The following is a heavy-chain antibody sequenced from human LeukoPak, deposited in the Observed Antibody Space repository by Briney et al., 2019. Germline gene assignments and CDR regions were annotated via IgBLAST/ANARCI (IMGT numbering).Heavy chain of an antibody. J-gene: IGHJ4*02. Sequence: PSETLSLTCAVYGGSFSDYDWSWIRQPPGKGLEWIGEINHSGSTNYNPSLKSRVTISVDTSKNRFSLKLSSVTAADTAVYYCARVWRYCISTSCPGPLAYWGQATLVTVSS. CDR3: ARVWRYCISTSCPGPLAY. CDR2: INHSGST. D-gene: IGHD2-2*01. V-gene: IGHV4-34*01. CDR1: GGSFSDYD.